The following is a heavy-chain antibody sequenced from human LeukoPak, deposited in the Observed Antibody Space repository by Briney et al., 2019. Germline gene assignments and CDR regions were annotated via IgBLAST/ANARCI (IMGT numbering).Heavy chain of an antibody. Sequence: GRSLRLSCAASGFTFSSYAIHWVRQAPGKGLEWVAVISYDGSNKYYADSVQGRFTIFRDNSKNTLYLQMNSLRAEDMAMYYCARALCDNNRCSSYFDSWGQGTLVTVSS. V-gene: IGHV3-30-3*01. CDR1: GFTFSSYA. J-gene: IGHJ4*02. CDR3: ARALCDNNRCSSYFDS. CDR2: ISYDGSNK. D-gene: IGHD3-10*02.